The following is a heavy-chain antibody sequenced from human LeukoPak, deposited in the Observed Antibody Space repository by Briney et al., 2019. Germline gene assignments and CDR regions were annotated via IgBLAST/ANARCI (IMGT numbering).Heavy chain of an antibody. Sequence: ASVKVSCKASGYTFTNYYIHWVRQAPGQGLEWMGIINPTGGSTSYAQKFQGRVTMTRDRSTSTIFMELSSLRSEDTAVYYCARDYQPNDFDYWGQGTLVTVSS. D-gene: IGHD2-2*01. V-gene: IGHV1-46*01. J-gene: IGHJ4*02. CDR3: ARDYQPNDFDY. CDR1: GYTFTNYY. CDR2: INPTGGST.